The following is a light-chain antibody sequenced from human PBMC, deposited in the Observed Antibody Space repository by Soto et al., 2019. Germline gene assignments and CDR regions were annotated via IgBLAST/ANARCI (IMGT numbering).Light chain of an antibody. CDR3: QQYNNWPLT. V-gene: IGKV3-15*01. CDR1: QSISSD. J-gene: IGKJ4*01. CDR2: GAS. Sequence: EIVMTQSPATLSVSPGERATLSCRASQSISSDLAWYQQKPGLAPRLFIYGASTRATGIPARFSGSGSGTEFTLTISSLQSEDFAVYYCQQYNNWPLTFCGGTKVEIK.